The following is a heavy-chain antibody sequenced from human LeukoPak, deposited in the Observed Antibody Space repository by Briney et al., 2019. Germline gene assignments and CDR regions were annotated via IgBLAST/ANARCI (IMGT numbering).Heavy chain of an antibody. V-gene: IGHV4-59*12. CDR3: ARARSGKWGFDY. D-gene: IGHD1-26*01. CDR2: VYYSGST. CDR1: GGSISSYY. J-gene: IGHJ4*02. Sequence: SETLSLTCTVSGGSISSYYWSWIRQPPGKGLEWIGYVYYSGSTNYNPSLKSRVTISVDTSKNQFSLKLSSVTAADTAVYYCARARSGKWGFDYWGQGTLVTVSS.